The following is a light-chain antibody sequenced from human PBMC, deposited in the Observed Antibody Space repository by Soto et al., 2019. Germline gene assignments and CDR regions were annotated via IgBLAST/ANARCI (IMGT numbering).Light chain of an antibody. CDR3: QHLKSYPYT. CDR1: QGISSY. CDR2: AAS. V-gene: IGKV1-9*01. Sequence: DIQLTQSPSFLSASVGDRVTITCRASQGISSYLAWYQQKPGKAPKLLIYAASTLQSGVPSRFSGSGSGTEFTLTISSLQPEDFATYYCQHLKSYPYTFGQGTKLEIK. J-gene: IGKJ2*01.